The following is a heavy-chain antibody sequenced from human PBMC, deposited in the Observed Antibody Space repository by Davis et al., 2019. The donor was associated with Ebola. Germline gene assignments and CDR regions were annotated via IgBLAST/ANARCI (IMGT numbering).Heavy chain of an antibody. Sequence: GESLKIPCSASGFTFHNYAMHWVRQAPGRGLDFVSGINDNGGTTHYADSVKGRFTISRDNSKNTLYLQMNSLRAEDTAVYYCAVRVTETFDYWGQGTLVTVSS. D-gene: IGHD5/OR15-5a*01. CDR3: AVRVTETFDY. CDR1: GFTFHNYA. CDR2: INDNGGTT. V-gene: IGHV3-64*04. J-gene: IGHJ4*02.